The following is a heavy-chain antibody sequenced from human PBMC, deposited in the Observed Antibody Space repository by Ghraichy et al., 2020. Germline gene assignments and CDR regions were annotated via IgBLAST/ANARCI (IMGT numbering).Heavy chain of an antibody. CDR1: GYTFTSYA. D-gene: IGHD1-26*01. CDR2: INAGNGNT. J-gene: IGHJ4*02. Sequence: ASVKVSCKASGYTFTSYAMHWVRQAPGQRLEWMGWINAGNGNTKYSQKFQGRVTITRDTSASTAYMELSSLRSEDTAVYYCARGYGGSPRVLDYWGQGTLVTVSS. CDR3: ARGYGGSPRVLDY. V-gene: IGHV1-3*01.